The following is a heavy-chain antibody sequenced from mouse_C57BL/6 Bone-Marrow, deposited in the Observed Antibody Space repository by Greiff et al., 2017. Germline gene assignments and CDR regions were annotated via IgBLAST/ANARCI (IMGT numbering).Heavy chain of an antibody. V-gene: IGHV10-3*01. CDR1: GFTFNTYA. Sequence: MVESGGGLVQPKGSLKLSCAASGFTFNTYAMHWVRQAPGKGLEWVARIRSKSSNYATYYADSVKDRFTISRDDSQSMLYLQMNDLKTEDTAMYYCVRDGLGRAWFAYWGQGTLVTVSA. J-gene: IGHJ3*01. CDR3: VRDGLGRAWFAY. CDR2: IRSKSSNYAT. D-gene: IGHD4-1*01.